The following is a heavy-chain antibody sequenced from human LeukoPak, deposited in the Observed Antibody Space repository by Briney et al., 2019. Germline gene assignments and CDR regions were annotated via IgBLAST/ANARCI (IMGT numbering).Heavy chain of an antibody. CDR3: ARVSSYYYDSSGYYAFDI. CDR1: GGSFSGYY. D-gene: IGHD3-22*01. J-gene: IGHJ3*02. Sequence: PSETLSLTCAVYGGSFSGYYWSWIRQPPGKGLEWIGEINHSGSTNYNPSLKSRVTISVDTSKNQFSLKLSSVTAADTAVYYCARVSSYYYDSSGYYAFDIWGQGTMVTVSS. CDR2: INHSGST. V-gene: IGHV4-34*01.